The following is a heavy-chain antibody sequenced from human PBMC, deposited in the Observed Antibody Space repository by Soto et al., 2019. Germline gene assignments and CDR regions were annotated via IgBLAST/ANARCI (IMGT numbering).Heavy chain of an antibody. CDR2: IDYVGST. D-gene: IGHD3-10*01. V-gene: IGHV4-59*11. Sequence: SEALSLTCSVSGDSINSRYWSWIRQPPGKGLEWIGYIDYVGSTNYAPSLQSRVTMSVDTSKNQVSLKLRYVTAADTAVYYCVRQRGNYFDFWGQGTLVTVSS. CDR3: VRQRGNYFDF. CDR1: GDSINSRY. J-gene: IGHJ4*02.